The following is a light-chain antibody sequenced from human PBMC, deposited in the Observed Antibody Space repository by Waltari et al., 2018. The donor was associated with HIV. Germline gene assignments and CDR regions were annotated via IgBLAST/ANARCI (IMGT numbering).Light chain of an antibody. CDR3: ATWDDGLGGWV. Sequence: PGQRVTMSCSGSASNIGGNTVNWYQHLPQTAPKLLIYNNDERPSGVPDRFSASKTGTSASLDISGLQSEDEADYYCATWDDGLGGWVFGGGTKLTVL. J-gene: IGLJ3*02. CDR2: NND. V-gene: IGLV1-44*01. CDR1: ASNIGGNT.